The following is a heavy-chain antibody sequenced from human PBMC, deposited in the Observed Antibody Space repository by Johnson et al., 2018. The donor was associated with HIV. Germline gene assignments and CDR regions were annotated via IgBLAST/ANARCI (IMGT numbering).Heavy chain of an antibody. Sequence: VQLVESGGGVERPGGSLRLSCVASGFTFDDYAMHWVRQAPGKGLEWVSYISSSGSTIYYADSVKGRFTISRDNSKNTLYLQMNSLTTEDTAVYYCARVLESKVAAGSWAFDIWGQGTMVTVSS. J-gene: IGHJ3*02. CDR3: ARVLESKVAAGSWAFDI. V-gene: IGHV3-48*03. CDR2: ISSSGSTI. CDR1: GFTFDDYA. D-gene: IGHD6-13*01.